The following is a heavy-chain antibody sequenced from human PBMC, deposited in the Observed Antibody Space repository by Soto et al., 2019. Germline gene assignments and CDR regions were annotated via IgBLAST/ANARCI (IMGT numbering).Heavy chain of an antibody. Sequence: ASVKVSCKASGDSFTSYGSSWVRQAPGQGLEWMGWITPIIGTANYAQKLQGRVTITADESTSTAYMELSSLRSEDTAVYYCARGPPYYDILTGYYPTWFDPWGQGTLVTVSS. V-gene: IGHV1-69*13. D-gene: IGHD3-9*01. CDR1: GDSFTSYG. CDR2: ITPIIGTA. CDR3: ARGPPYYDILTGYYPTWFDP. J-gene: IGHJ5*02.